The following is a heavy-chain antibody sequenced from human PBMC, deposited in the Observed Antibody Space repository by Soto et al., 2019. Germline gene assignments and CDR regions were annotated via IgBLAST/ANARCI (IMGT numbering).Heavy chain of an antibody. CDR2: ISYDGSNK. CDR3: ARDPPQWLVRDAFDI. J-gene: IGHJ3*02. V-gene: IGHV3-30-3*01. CDR1: GFTFSSYA. D-gene: IGHD6-19*01. Sequence: GGSLRLSCAASGFTFSSYAMHWVRQAPGKGLEWVAVISYDGSNKYYADSVKGRFTISRDNSKNTLYLQMNSLRAEDTAVYYCARDPPQWLVRDAFDIWGQGTMVTVSS.